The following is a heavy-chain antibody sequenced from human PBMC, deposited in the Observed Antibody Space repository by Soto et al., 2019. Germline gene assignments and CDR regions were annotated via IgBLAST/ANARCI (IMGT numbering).Heavy chain of an antibody. J-gene: IGHJ3*02. CDR3: ARNYGHAFDI. D-gene: IGHD1-7*01. V-gene: IGHV4-59*01. CDR1: GGSIRSYY. CDR2: IYYSGST. Sequence: QVQLQESGPGLVKPSETQSLTCTVSGGSIRSYYWSWIRQPPGKGLEWIGYIYYSGSTNYNPSLKSRGTISVGTSKNPFSLKLSSGTAADTAVYYCARNYGHAFDIWGQGTMVTVSS.